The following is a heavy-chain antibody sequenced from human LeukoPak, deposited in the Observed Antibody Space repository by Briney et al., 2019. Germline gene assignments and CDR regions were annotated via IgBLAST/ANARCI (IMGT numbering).Heavy chain of an antibody. J-gene: IGHJ5*02. CDR3: ARGYDYVWGSYRVNWFDP. CDR2: INPNSGGT. Sequence: ASVKVSCKASGYTFTSYGISWVRQAPGQGLEWMGWINPNSGGTNYAQKFQGRVTMTRDTSISTAYMELSRLRSDDTAVYYCARGYDYVWGSYRVNWFDPWGQGTLVTVSS. V-gene: IGHV1-2*02. D-gene: IGHD3-16*02. CDR1: GYTFTSYG.